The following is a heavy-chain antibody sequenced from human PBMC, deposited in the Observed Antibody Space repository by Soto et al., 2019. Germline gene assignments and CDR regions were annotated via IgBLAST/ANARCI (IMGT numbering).Heavy chain of an antibody. J-gene: IGHJ4*02. CDR1: GFTFSSYG. CDR3: ANLVDY. Sequence: LRLSCAASGFTFSSYGMHWARQAPGKGLEWVAAISYDGSKKYYADSVKGRFTISRDNSENTLYLQMNSLRTDDTAVYYCANLVDYWGQGTLVTVSS. CDR2: ISYDGSKK. V-gene: IGHV3-30*18.